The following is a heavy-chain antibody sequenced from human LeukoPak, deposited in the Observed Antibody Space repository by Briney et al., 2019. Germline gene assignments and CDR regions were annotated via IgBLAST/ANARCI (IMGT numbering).Heavy chain of an antibody. V-gene: IGHV4-34*01. J-gene: IGHJ5*02. CDR3: ARSTGYNNGNADDH. Sequence: SETLSLTCAVYGGSFSGYYWSWIRQPPGKGLEWIGEINHGGSTNYNPSLKSRVTISVDTSKNQFSLKMKSVTAADTAIYYCARSTGYNNGNADDHWGQGTLVTISA. CDR1: GGSFSGYY. CDR2: INHGGST. D-gene: IGHD5-18*01.